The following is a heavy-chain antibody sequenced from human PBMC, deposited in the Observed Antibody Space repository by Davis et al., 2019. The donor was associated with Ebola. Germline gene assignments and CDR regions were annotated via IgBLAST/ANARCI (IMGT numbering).Heavy chain of an antibody. CDR2: IWSDGSNK. J-gene: IGHJ4*02. CDR3: ARGAPYCSGGSCSYFDY. V-gene: IGHV3-33*01. CDR1: GFTFSRYG. D-gene: IGHD2-15*01. Sequence: PGGSLRLSCAASGFTFSRYGMHWVRRAPGKGPEWVAVIWSDGSNKEYADSVKGRFTISRDNSKNTLYLQMNSLRAEDTAVYYCARGAPYCSGGSCSYFDYWGQGTLVTVSS.